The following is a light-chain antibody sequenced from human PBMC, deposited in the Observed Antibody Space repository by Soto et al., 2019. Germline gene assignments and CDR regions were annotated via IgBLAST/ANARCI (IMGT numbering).Light chain of an antibody. V-gene: IGLV1-44*01. J-gene: IGLJ3*02. CDR3: AAWDDSLNGRV. CDR1: SSNIRSNT. CDR2: SNN. Sequence: QSVLIQPPSASGTPGQRVTISCSGSSSNIRSNTVNWYQQLPGTAPKLLIYSNNQRPSGVPDRFSGSKSGTSASLAISGLQSEDEADYYCAAWDDSLNGRVFGGGTK.